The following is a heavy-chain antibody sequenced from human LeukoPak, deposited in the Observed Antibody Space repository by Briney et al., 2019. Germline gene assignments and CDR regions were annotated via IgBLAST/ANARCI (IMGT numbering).Heavy chain of an antibody. J-gene: IGHJ4*02. CDR3: ARHGLTSYDY. V-gene: IGHV4-59*08. D-gene: IGHD2/OR15-2a*01. CDR1: GGSISGYY. Sequence: SETLSLTYTVSGGSISGYYWSWIRQPPEKGPEWIAYIHYTGSTNYNPSLRSRVTISVDTSKNQFSLKLNSVTAADTAVYYCARHGLTSYDYWGQGTLVTVSS. CDR2: IHYTGST.